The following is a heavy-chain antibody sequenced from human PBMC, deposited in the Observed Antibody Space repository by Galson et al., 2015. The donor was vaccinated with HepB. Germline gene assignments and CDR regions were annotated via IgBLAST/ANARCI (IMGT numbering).Heavy chain of an antibody. D-gene: IGHD6-13*01. Sequence: SLRLSCAASGFTFSSFAMNWVRQAPGKGLEWVSVISGGGGSTYLADSAKGRFTISRDNSKNTLYLQMNSLRADDTAIYYCAKGQRSSTWDRGSDYWGQGTLVTVSS. CDR3: AKGQRSSTWDRGSDY. CDR2: ISGGGGST. CDR1: GFTFSSFA. V-gene: IGHV3-23*01. J-gene: IGHJ4*02.